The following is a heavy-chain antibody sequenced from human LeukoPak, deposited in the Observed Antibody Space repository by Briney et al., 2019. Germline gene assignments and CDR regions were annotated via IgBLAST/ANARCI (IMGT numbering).Heavy chain of an antibody. J-gene: IGHJ6*03. V-gene: IGHV1-8*02. CDR1: GGTFSSYT. D-gene: IGHD4-17*01. CDR3: AREWTVTTSYYYYYYMDV. Sequence: GASVKVSCKASGGTFSSYTISWVRQATGQGLEWMGWMNPNSGNTGYAQKFQGRVTMTRNTSISTAYMELSSLRSEDTAVYYCAREWTVTTSYYYYYYMDVWGKGTTVTVSS. CDR2: MNPNSGNT.